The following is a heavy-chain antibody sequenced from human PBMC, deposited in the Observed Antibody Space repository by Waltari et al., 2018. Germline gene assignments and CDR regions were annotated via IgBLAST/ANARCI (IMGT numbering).Heavy chain of an antibody. CDR1: GGSFSHYS. V-gene: IGHV4-34*01. CDR2: IYHSGST. D-gene: IGHD3-9*01. Sequence: QVQLQQWGAGLLKPSETLSLTCAVYGGSFSHYSWSWVRQSPGKGLEWIGEIYHSGSTNYNPSLKSRVTMSIDTSKNQFFLKLISATAADTAVYYCARGFASWLPLPWGQGTLVTVSS. CDR3: ARGFASWLPLP. J-gene: IGHJ5*02.